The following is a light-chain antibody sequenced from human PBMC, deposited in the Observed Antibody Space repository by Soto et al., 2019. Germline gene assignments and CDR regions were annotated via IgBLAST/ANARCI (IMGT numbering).Light chain of an antibody. V-gene: IGKV3-20*01. CDR2: GAS. Sequence: EIVLTQSPGTLSLSPGERATLSCRASQSVSSSYLAWYHQKPGQAPRLLIYGASSRATGIPDRFSGSGSGTVSIITIRRLDAEDCAVYHCQQYASSPSLGGGTKVAFK. CDR3: QQYASSPS. J-gene: IGKJ4*01. CDR1: QSVSSSY.